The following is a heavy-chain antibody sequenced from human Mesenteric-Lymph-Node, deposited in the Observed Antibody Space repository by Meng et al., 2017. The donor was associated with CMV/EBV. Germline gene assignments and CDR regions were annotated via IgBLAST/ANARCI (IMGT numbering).Heavy chain of an antibody. Sequence: SETLSLTCAVDDGSFSNYYWGWIRQPPGKGLECIGSIYHSGSTYYNPSLKSRVTISVDTSKNQFSLKLSSVTAADTAVYYCASVTRYYGMDVWGQGTTVTVSS. D-gene: IGHD3-16*02. J-gene: IGHJ6*02. CDR2: IYHSGST. CDR1: DGSFSNYY. V-gene: IGHV4-38-2*01. CDR3: ASVTRYYGMDV.